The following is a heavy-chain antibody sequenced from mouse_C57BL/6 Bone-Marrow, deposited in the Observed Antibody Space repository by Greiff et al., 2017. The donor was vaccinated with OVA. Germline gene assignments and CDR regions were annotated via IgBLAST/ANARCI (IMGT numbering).Heavy chain of an antibody. V-gene: IGHV5-2*01. CDR3: ARHLIDYYGSSYYAMDY. Sequence: DVHLVESGGGLVQPGESLKLSCESNEYEFPSHDMSWVRKTPEKRLELVAAINSDGGSTYYPDTMERRFIISRDNTKKTLYLQMSSLRSEDTALYYCARHLIDYYGSSYYAMDYWGQGTSVTVSS. D-gene: IGHD1-1*01. CDR2: INSDGGST. J-gene: IGHJ4*01. CDR1: EYEFPSHD.